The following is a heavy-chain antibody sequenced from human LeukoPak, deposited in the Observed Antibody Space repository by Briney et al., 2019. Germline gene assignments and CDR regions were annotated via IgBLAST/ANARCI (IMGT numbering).Heavy chain of an antibody. V-gene: IGHV3-23*01. CDR2: VSGSGCST. J-gene: IGHJ4*02. D-gene: IGHD6-13*01. CDR1: GFTFSSYA. Sequence: GGSVRLSCAASGFTFSSYAMSWLRQAPGQGLEGFSGVSGSGCSTYYADSVKGRFTISRDNSKHTVYPQIHSLRAGDTAVYYCAKVTDASSSWGLWETFDYWGQGTLVTVSS. CDR3: AKVTDASSSWGLWETFDY.